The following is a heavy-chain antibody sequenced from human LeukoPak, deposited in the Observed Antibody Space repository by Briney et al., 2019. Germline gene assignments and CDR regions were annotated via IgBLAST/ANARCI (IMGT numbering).Heavy chain of an antibody. V-gene: IGHV3-49*04. CDR1: GFTFGDYA. J-gene: IGHJ4*02. CDR2: IRGKAYGGTT. D-gene: IGHD3-3*01. CDR3: TRDYTVFGVVIHAN. Sequence: GGSLRLSCTASGFTFGDYAMSWVRQAPGKGLEWVFFIRGKAYGGTTEYAASVKGRFTISRDDSKSIAYLQMNSLKTEDTAVYYCTRDYTVFGVVIHANWGQGTLVTVSS.